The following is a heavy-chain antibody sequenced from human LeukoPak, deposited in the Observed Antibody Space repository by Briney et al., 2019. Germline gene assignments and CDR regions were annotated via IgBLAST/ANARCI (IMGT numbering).Heavy chain of an antibody. Sequence: PGRSLRLSCAASGFTFSSYGMHWVRQAPGKRLEWVAVIWYDGSNKYYADSVKGRFTISRDNSKNTLYLQMNSLRAEDTAVYYCARDPLRFAFDIWGQGTMVTVSS. CDR2: IWYDGSNK. D-gene: IGHD3-16*01. CDR1: GFTFSSYG. CDR3: ARDPLRFAFDI. V-gene: IGHV3-33*01. J-gene: IGHJ3*02.